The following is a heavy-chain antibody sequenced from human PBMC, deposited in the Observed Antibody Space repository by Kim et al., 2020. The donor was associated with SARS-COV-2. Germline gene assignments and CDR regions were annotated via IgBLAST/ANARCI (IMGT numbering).Heavy chain of an antibody. V-gene: IGHV3-74*01. J-gene: IGHJ4*02. Sequence: GGSLRLSCAASGFTFSSYWMHWVRQAPGKGLVWVSRIYSDGSGTSYADSVKGRFTISRDNAKNTLYLQMNRLRAEDTAVYYCARRAVDSSGTYYFTYWGKGTLVTVSS. CDR2: IYSDGSGT. CDR1: GFTFSSYW. CDR3: ARRAVDSSGTYYFTY. D-gene: IGHD3-22*01.